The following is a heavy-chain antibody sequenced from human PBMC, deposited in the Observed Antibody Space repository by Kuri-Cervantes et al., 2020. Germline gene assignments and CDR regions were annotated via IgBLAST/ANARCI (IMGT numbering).Heavy chain of an antibody. CDR1: GFTFDDYA. J-gene: IGHJ6*03. CDR2: INSDGSST. D-gene: IGHD3-3*01. V-gene: IGHV3-74*01. CDR3: ARDRFWEYYYYMDV. Sequence: GGSLRLSCAASGFTFDDYAMHWVRQAPGKGLEWVSGINSDGSSTSYADSVKGRFTISRDNAKNALYLQMNSLRAEDTAVYYCARDRFWEYYYYMDVWGKGTTVTVSS.